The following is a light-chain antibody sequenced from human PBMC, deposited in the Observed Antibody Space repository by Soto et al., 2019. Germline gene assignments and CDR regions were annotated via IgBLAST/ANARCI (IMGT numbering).Light chain of an antibody. CDR2: GAS. J-gene: IGKJ2*01. Sequence: TVMTQSPATLSVSPGERATLSCRARQSVSSNLAWYQQKPGQAPRRLIYGASTRATGIPARYRGSRSGTEFTLTISSLQSEDFAVYYCQQHTNCPPGTFGQGTKLEIQ. CDR1: QSVSSN. V-gene: IGKV3-15*01. CDR3: QQHTNCPPGT.